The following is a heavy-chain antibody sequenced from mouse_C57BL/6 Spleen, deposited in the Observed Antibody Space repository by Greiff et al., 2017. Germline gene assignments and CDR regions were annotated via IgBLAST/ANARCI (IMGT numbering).Heavy chain of an antibody. CDR3: ANGYDDYYAMDY. D-gene: IGHD2-2*01. V-gene: IGHV5-17*01. Sequence: EVQLVESGGGLVKPGGSLKLSCAASGFTFSDYGMHWVRQAPEKGLEWVAYISSGSSTIYYADTVKGRFTISRDNAKNTLFLQMTSLRSEDTAMYYCANGYDDYYAMDYWGQGTSVTVSS. CDR1: GFTFSDYG. CDR2: ISSGSSTI. J-gene: IGHJ4*01.